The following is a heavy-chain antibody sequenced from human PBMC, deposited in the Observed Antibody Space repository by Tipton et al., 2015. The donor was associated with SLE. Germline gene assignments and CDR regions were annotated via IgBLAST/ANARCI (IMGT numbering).Heavy chain of an antibody. J-gene: IGHJ3*02. V-gene: IGHV1-8*02. CDR1: GGTFSSFA. Sequence: QLVQSGAEVKKPGSSVKVSCKASGGTFSSFAIIWVRQAPGQGLEWMGWINPNSGGTNYAQKFQGRVTMTRDTSTSTVYMELNSLRSEDTAVYYWARGRAAAGNAFDIWGQGTMVTVSS. D-gene: IGHD6-13*01. CDR2: INPNSGGT. CDR3: ARGRAAAGNAFDI.